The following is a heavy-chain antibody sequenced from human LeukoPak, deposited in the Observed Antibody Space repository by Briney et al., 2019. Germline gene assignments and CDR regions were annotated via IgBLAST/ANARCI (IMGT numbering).Heavy chain of an antibody. CDR1: GFTFSSYW. Sequence: GGSLRLSCAASGFTFSSYWMSWVRQAPGRGLEWVANINGDESEKYYVDSVKARFTISRDNAKNSLYLQMNSLRVDDTAIYYCSRGEGDDYWGQGTLVTVSS. J-gene: IGHJ4*02. CDR2: INGDESEK. V-gene: IGHV3-7*01. D-gene: IGHD3-10*01. CDR3: SRGEGDDY.